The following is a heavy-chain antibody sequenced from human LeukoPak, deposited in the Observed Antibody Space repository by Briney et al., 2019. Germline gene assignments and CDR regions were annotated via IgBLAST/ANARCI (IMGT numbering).Heavy chain of an antibody. CDR2: ISGSGGSI. D-gene: IGHD3-10*01. Sequence: GGSLRLSCAASGFTFSSYAMTWVRQAPGKGLECVSVISGSGGSIFYADSVKARFTISRDNSKNTLYLQMNTLRAEDTAVYYCARDPVRWSAFDIWGQGTMVTVSS. V-gene: IGHV3-23*01. CDR3: ARDPVRWSAFDI. CDR1: GFTFSSYA. J-gene: IGHJ3*02.